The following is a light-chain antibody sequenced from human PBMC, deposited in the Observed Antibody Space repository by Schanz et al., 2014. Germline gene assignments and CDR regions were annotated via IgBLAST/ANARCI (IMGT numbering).Light chain of an antibody. CDR3: QQFGNSLWT. CDR2: AAS. Sequence: EIVLTQSPGTLSLSPGERATLSCKASQSISGYDLAWYQQKPGQAPRLLIYAASTRAPGIPDRFSGSGSGTDFTLTISRLEPEDFAVYYCQQFGNSLWTFGQGTKVEMK. J-gene: IGKJ1*01. CDR1: QSISGYD. V-gene: IGKV3-20*01.